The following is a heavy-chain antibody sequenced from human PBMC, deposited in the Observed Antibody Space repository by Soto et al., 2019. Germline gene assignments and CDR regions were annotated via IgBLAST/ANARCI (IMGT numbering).Heavy chain of an antibody. CDR1: GGSISSYY. CDR3: ARDYSYYGARQGHGMDV. D-gene: IGHD3-10*01. V-gene: IGHV4-4*07. J-gene: IGHJ6*02. CDR2: IYTGGST. Sequence: PAETLSLTCTVSGGSISSYYWSWVRQAAGKGLEWIGRIYTGGSTNYNPSLKSGVTMSVDTSTNQFSLKLSSVPAADTAVYYCARDYSYYGARQGHGMDVWGQGNTVTVS.